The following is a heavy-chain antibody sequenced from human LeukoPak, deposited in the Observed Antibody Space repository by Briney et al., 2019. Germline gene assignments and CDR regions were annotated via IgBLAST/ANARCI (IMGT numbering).Heavy chain of an antibody. CDR3: ARARGDSYYYYYMDV. J-gene: IGHJ6*03. Sequence: GGSLRLSCVASGFTFSSYDMNLVRQAPGKGLEWVSYITTSGSTKYYADSVKGRVTISRDNAKNSLDLQMNSLRAEDTAVYYCARARGDSYYYYYMDVWGKGTTVTVSS. CDR2: ITTSGSTK. D-gene: IGHD2-21*02. V-gene: IGHV3-48*03. CDR1: GFTFSSYD.